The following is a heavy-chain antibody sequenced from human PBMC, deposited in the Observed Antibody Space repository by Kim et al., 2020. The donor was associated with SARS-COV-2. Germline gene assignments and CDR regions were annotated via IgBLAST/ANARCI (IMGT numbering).Heavy chain of an antibody. J-gene: IGHJ6*02. CDR3: ARVRSGRYYYYYGMDV. Sequence: FQGRVTITADESTSTAYMELSSLRSEDTAVYYCARVRSGRYYYYYGMDVWGQGTTVTVSS. D-gene: IGHD3-3*01. V-gene: IGHV1-69*01.